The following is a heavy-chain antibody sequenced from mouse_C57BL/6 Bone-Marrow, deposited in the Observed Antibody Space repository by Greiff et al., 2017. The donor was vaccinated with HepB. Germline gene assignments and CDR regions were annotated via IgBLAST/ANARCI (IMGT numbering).Heavy chain of an antibody. CDR2: IYPRSGNT. V-gene: IGHV1-81*01. Sequence: QVHVKQSGAELARPGASVKLSCKASGYTFTSYGISWVKQRTGQGLEWIGEIYPRSGNTYYNEKFKGKATLTADKSSSTAYMELRSLTSEDSAVYFCARPIEGFAYWGQGTLVTVSA. CDR3: ARPIEGFAY. D-gene: IGHD2-12*01. J-gene: IGHJ3*01. CDR1: GYTFTSYG.